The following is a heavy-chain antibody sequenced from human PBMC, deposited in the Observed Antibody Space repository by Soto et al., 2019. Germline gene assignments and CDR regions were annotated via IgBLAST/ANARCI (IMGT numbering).Heavy chain of an antibody. CDR3: ARHTSAAPYYYYYYGMDV. D-gene: IGHD6-13*01. CDR2: IYYSGST. CDR1: GGSISSSSYY. Sequence: QLQLQESGPGLVKPSETLSLTCTVSGGSISSSSYYWGWIRQPPGKGLEWIGSIYYSGSTYYNPSLKSRVTISVDTSKNQFSLKLSSVTAADTAVYYCARHTSAAPYYYYYYGMDVWGQGTTVTVSS. V-gene: IGHV4-39*01. J-gene: IGHJ6*02.